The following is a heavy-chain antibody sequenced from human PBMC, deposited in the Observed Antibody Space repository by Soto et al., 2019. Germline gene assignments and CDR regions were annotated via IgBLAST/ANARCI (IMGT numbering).Heavy chain of an antibody. CDR2: ISGYGGST. CDR1: GFTFGAHP. Sequence: EVQLLESGGGLVQPGGSLTVSCAASGFTFGAHPMSWVRLAPGKGLEWVSTISGYGGSTYYPDSLKGRFIISRDNSKKALYLKISTLRTVDTAIYFCAKQRTTVTTSFDYWGQGTLVTVSS. D-gene: IGHD4-17*01. CDR3: AKQRTTVTTSFDY. J-gene: IGHJ4*02. V-gene: IGHV3-23*01.